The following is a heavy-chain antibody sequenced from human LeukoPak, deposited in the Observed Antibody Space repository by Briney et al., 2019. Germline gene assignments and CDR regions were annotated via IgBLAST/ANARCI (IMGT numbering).Heavy chain of an antibody. J-gene: IGHJ4*02. D-gene: IGHD3-10*01. CDR1: GGSISSVGYY. CDR2: IYYSGST. CDR3: ARIGGSPYYYGSGSYPLDY. Sequence: SETLSLTCTVSGGSISSVGYYWSWIRQHPGKGLELIGYIYYSGSTYYNPSTKSRVTISVDTSKNQFSLKLSSVTAADTAVYYCARIGGSPYYYGSGSYPLDYWGQGTLVTVSS. V-gene: IGHV4-31*03.